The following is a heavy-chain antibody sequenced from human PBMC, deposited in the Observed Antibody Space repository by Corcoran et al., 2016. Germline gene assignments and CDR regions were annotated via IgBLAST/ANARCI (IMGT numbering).Heavy chain of an antibody. CDR3: ARDAYYYDSSGPTPFDY. D-gene: IGHD3-22*01. Sequence: EVQLVESGGGLVKPGGSLRLSCAASGFTFSSYSMNWVHQAPGKGLEWVSSISSSSSYIYYADSVKGRFTISRDNAKNSLYLQMNSLRAEDTAVYYCARDAYYYDSSGPTPFDYCGQGTLITVSS. J-gene: IGHJ4*02. CDR1: GFTFSSYS. V-gene: IGHV3-21*01. CDR2: ISSSSSYI.